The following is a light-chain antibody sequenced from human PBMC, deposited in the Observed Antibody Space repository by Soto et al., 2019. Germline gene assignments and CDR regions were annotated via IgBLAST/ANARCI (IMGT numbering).Light chain of an antibody. CDR2: GTS. J-gene: IGKJ1*01. CDR3: QQCNNWQWT. Sequence: EIVMTQSPATLSVSPGERATLSCRASQSVSTNVAWYQQKPGQIPRLLIYGTSTRATGIPARYIGGGSGTEFTLTISSLQSEDFGVYYCQQCNNWQWTFGQGTKVEFQ. CDR1: QSVSTN. V-gene: IGKV3D-15*01.